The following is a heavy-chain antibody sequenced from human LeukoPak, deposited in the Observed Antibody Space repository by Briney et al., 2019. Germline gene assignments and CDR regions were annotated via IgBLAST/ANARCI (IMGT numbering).Heavy chain of an antibody. CDR2: ISDDGSNR. CDR1: GFTLSSFG. D-gene: IGHD5-18*01. V-gene: IGHV3-30*18. CDR3: AKDADTATIIYWYFDL. J-gene: IGHJ2*01. Sequence: AGSLRLSCTASGFTLSSFGMHWVRQAPGKGLEWMAVISDDGSNRYYADSVKGRFTISRDNSKNTLYLQMNSLRAEDTAVYYCAKDADTATIIYWYFDLWGRGTLVTVSS.